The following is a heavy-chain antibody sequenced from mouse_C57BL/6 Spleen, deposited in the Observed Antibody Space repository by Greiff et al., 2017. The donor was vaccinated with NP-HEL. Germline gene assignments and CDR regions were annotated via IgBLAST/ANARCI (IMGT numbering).Heavy chain of an antibody. CDR3: TKRGGSEVYFDY. CDR2: IDPETGGT. J-gene: IGHJ2*01. V-gene: IGHV1-15*01. CDR1: GYTFTDYE. Sequence: QVQLQQSGAELVRPGASVTLSCKASGYTFTDYEMHWVKQTPVHGLEWIGAIDPETGGTAYNQKFKGKAILTADKSSSTAYMELRSLTSEASAVYYCTKRGGSEVYFDYWGQGTTLTVSS.